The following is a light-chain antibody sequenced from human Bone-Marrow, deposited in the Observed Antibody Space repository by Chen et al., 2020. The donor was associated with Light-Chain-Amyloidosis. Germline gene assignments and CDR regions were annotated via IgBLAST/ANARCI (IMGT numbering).Light chain of an antibody. Sequence: SYELTQAPSVSVSPRQTAIITCSGDKLGEKYTSWHQQRPGQSPVLVIYQDSERPSGIPERFSGSNSGDTATLTISVTQALDEADYYCQAWDGNTVVFGGGTKLTVL. V-gene: IGLV3-1*01. J-gene: IGLJ2*01. CDR1: KLGEKY. CDR2: QDS. CDR3: QAWDGNTVV.